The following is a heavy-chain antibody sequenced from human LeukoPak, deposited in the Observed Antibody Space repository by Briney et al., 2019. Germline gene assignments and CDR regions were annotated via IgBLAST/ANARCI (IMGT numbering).Heavy chain of an antibody. Sequence: PGGSLRLSCAASGFTFSSYSMNWVRQAPGKGLEWVSSISSSSSYIYYADSVKGRFTISRDNAKNSLYLQMNSLRAEDTAVYYCARVLRPAYDFWSGYHDGLHYGTDVWGQGTTVTVSS. CDR1: GFTFSSYS. CDR3: ARVLRPAYDFWSGYHDGLHYGTDV. D-gene: IGHD3-3*01. V-gene: IGHV3-21*01. J-gene: IGHJ6*02. CDR2: ISSSSSYI.